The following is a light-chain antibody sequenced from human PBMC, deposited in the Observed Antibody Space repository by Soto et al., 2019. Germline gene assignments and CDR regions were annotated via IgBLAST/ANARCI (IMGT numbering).Light chain of an antibody. CDR1: QSVSSSY. Sequence: EIVLTQSPGTLSLSPGERATLSCRASQSVSSSYLAWYQQKPGQAPRLLIYGASNRATGIPDMFSGSGSGTDFTLTISRLEPVDFAVYYCQQYGSSPRTFGQRTKVEIK. CDR2: GAS. V-gene: IGKV3-20*01. J-gene: IGKJ1*01. CDR3: QQYGSSPRT.